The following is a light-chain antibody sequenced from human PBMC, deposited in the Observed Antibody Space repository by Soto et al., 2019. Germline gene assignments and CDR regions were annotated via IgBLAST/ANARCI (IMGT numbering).Light chain of an antibody. V-gene: IGKV3-20*01. CDR3: QQYDSSPRT. CDR1: QSVSSSY. J-gene: IGKJ1*01. Sequence: EIVLTQSPGTLSLSPGERATISCRASQSVSSSYLAWYQQKTGQAPRLLMYGASSRATGIPDRFSGSGSGTDFTLTISILEPEDFAVYYCQQYDSSPRTFGQGTKVDIK. CDR2: GAS.